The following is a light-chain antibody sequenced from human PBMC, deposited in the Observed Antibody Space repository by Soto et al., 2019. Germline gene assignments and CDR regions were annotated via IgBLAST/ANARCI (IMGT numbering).Light chain of an antibody. CDR2: DVI. CDR3: TSYTSSGTHV. J-gene: IGLJ1*01. V-gene: IGLV2-14*01. CDR1: TSDVGGYNY. Sequence: SALPQAASVSVSPGQSITISCTGTTSDVGGYNYVSWHQQHPGKAPKLMIYDVINRPSGVSNRFSGSKSDNTASLTISGLQAEDEADYYCTSYTSSGTHVFGSGTKVTVL.